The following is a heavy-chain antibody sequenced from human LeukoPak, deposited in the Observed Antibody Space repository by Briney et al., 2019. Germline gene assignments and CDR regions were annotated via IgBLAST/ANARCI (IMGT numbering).Heavy chain of an antibody. Sequence: GESLKISCQASGYTFTDYWVGWVRQMPGKGLEWMGIIYCDSSKTTYSPSFQSQVTISVDKSTSTAYLQWSSLKASDTAIYFCARRAELGMRYFDFWGQGALLVVSS. J-gene: IGHJ5*01. CDR3: ARRAELGMRYFDF. CDR1: GYTFTDYW. D-gene: IGHD7-27*01. V-gene: IGHV5-51*01. CDR2: IYCDSSKT.